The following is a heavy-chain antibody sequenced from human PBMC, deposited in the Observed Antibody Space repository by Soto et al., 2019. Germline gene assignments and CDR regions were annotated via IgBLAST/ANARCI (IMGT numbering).Heavy chain of an antibody. CDR2: ISSNGGST. V-gene: IGHV3-64D*09. Sequence: GGSLRLSCSASGFTFSSYAMHWVRQAPGKGLEYVSAISSNGGSTYYADSVKGRFTISRDNSKNTLYLQMSSLRAEDTAVYYCVKRSHRDRHDNDAFDIWGQGTMVTVSS. CDR3: VKRSHRDRHDNDAFDI. J-gene: IGHJ3*02. D-gene: IGHD1-26*01. CDR1: GFTFSSYA.